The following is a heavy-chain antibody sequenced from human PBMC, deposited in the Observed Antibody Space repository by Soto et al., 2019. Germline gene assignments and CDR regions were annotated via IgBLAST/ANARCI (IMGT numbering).Heavy chain of an antibody. D-gene: IGHD5-18*01. CDR2: ISAYNGNT. CDR1: RFSLYSSA. J-gene: IGHJ4*02. CDR3: ARARSRGYNYGYCLDY. Sequence: APGEVGCEASRFSLYSSAISGVRKAPGQGLEWMGWISAYNGNTNYAQKLQGRVTMTRDTSTSTAYMELRSLRAEDTAVYYCARARSRGYNYGYCLDYWGQGTLVTVSS. V-gene: IGHV1-18*01.